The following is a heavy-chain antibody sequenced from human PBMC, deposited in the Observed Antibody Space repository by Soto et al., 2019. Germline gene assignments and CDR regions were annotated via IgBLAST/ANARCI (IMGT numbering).Heavy chain of an antibody. J-gene: IGHJ6*02. Sequence: PSETLSLTCTVSGGSISSSSYYWGWIRQPPGKGLEWIGSIYYSGYTYYNPSLKSRVTISVDTSKNQFSLKLSSVTAADTAVYYCATPGVRGDYYYYGMYVWGQGTTVTVSS. V-gene: IGHV4-39*01. CDR3: ATPGVRGDYYYYGMYV. CDR1: GGSISSSSYY. CDR2: IYYSGYT. D-gene: IGHD7-27*01.